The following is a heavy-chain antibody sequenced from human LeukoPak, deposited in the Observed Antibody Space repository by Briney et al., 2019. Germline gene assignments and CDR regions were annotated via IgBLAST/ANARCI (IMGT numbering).Heavy chain of an antibody. CDR2: IYYSGST. CDR1: GGSISSGGYY. J-gene: IGHJ6*02. Sequence: SQTLSLTCTVSGGSISSGGYYWSWIRQHPGKGLEWIGYIYYSGSTNYNPSLKSRVTISVDTSKNQFSLKLSSVTAADTAVYYCARGGDYYYYYGMDVWGQGTTVTVSS. D-gene: IGHD3-3*01. CDR3: ARGGDYYYYYGMDV. V-gene: IGHV4-31*03.